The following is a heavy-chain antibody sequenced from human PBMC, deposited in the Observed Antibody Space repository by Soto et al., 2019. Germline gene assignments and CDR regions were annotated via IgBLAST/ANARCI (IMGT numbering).Heavy chain of an antibody. V-gene: IGHV4-4*02. CDR3: ARGTLIGSSTRNWFDP. D-gene: IGHD3-10*01. Sequence: QVHLEESCPGLVRPSGTLALICNVSGIPISSYDWWTWVRQTPGKGMAWIGEIYHNGRTNYNPSLKSRVSLSVDKSKNQFSLNLQSLTAADTAVYYCARGTLIGSSTRNWFDPWGPGTQVTVSS. CDR1: GIPISSYDW. J-gene: IGHJ5*02. CDR2: IYHNGRT.